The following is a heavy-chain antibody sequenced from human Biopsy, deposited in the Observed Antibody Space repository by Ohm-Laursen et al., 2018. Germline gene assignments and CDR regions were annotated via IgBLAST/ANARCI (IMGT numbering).Heavy chain of an antibody. CDR1: GCSISSRNHY. CDR3: ARHSLDDFWSGAHYYFDY. CDR2: VYYSCST. V-gene: IGHV4-39*01. J-gene: IGHJ4*02. D-gene: IGHD3-3*01. Sequence: PGTLSLTCSVSGCSISSRNHYWGWLRQPPGKGLEWIGHVYYSCSTFYNSSLESRVTVSVDTSKNQFHLRLTSMSASDTAVYYCARHSLDDFWSGAHYYFDYWGLGTLVTVSS.